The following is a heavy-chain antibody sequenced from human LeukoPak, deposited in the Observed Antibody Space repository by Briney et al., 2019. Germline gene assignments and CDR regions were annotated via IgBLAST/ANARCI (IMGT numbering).Heavy chain of an antibody. Sequence: PSETLSLTCAVYGGSFSGYYWSWIRQPPGKGLEWIGEINHSGSTNYNPSLKSRVTISADTSKNQFSLKLSSVTAADTAVYYCARERYYDILTGYYRPLDYWGQGTLVTVSS. V-gene: IGHV4-34*01. CDR1: GGSFSGYY. D-gene: IGHD3-9*01. CDR3: ARERYYDILTGYYRPLDY. CDR2: INHSGST. J-gene: IGHJ4*02.